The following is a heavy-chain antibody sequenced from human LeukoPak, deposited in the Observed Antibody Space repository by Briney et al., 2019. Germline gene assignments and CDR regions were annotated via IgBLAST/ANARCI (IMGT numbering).Heavy chain of an antibody. CDR3: VKTSGGVVVPAAIDY. V-gene: IGHV3-30*02. D-gene: IGHD2-2*01. CDR1: GFTFSTYA. J-gene: IGHJ4*02. CDR2: IRYDGSNK. Sequence: PGGSLRLSCAATGFTFSTYAMSWVRQAPGKGLEWVAFIRYDGSNKYYADSVKGRFTISRDNSKNTLYLQMNSLRAEDTAVYYCVKTSGGVVVPAAIDYWGQGTLVTVSS.